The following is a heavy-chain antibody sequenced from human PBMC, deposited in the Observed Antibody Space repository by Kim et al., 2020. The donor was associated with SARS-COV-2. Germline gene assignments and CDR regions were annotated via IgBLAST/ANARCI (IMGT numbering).Heavy chain of an antibody. V-gene: IGHV4-39*01. CDR3: AGHEGSSWHFDY. Sequence: YYNPALKRRVTISVDTSKNQCALKLSSVTAADTAVYYCAGHEGSSWHFDYWGQGTLVTVSS. J-gene: IGHJ4*02. D-gene: IGHD6-13*01.